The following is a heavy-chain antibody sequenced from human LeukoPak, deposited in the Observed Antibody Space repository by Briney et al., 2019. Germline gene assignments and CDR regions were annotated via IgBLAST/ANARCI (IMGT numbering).Heavy chain of an antibody. J-gene: IGHJ4*02. CDR2: IYHSGST. CDR3: ARSGYYDSSGYFDY. CDR1: GYSISSGYY. D-gene: IGHD3-22*01. Sequence: PSETLSLTCTVSGYSISSGYYWGWIRRPPGKGLEWIGSIYHSGSTNYNPSLKSRVTISVDTSKNQFFLKLSSVTAADTAVYYCARSGYYDSSGYFDYWGQGTLVTVSS. V-gene: IGHV4-38-2*02.